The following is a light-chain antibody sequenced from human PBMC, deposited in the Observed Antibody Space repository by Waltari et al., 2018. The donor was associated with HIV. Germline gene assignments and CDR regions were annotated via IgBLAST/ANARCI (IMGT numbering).Light chain of an antibody. V-gene: IGKV4-1*01. J-gene: IGKJ1*01. CDR1: PSLLYTDNNKNY. CDR3: QHYYSTPWR. Sequence: DIVLTQSPDSLAVSLGERATINCRSSPSLLYTDNNKNYLTWYQQKPGQPPKLLIYWASTRASGVPDRFSGSGSGTEFSLTISSLQAEDVAVYYCQHYYSTPWRFGQGTKVEI. CDR2: WAS.